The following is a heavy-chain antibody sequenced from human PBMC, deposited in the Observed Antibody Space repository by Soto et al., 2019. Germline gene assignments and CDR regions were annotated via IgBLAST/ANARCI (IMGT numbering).Heavy chain of an antibody. CDR2: ISGSGGST. Sequence: GGSLRLSCAASGFTFSSYAMSWVRQAPGKGLEWVSTISGSGGSTYYADSVKGRFTISRDNSKNTLYLQMNSLRAEDTAVYYCAGYSSGYYWASAWFDYWGQGTLVTVSS. CDR1: GFTFSSYA. V-gene: IGHV3-23*01. J-gene: IGHJ4*02. CDR3: AGYSSGYYWASAWFDY. D-gene: IGHD3-22*01.